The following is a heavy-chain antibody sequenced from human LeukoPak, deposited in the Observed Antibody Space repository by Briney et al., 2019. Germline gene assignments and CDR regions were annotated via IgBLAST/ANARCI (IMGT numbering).Heavy chain of an antibody. CDR1: GGSISSGDYY. V-gene: IGHV4-30-4*01. CDR3: ARDVGFDWYGPGAFDI. D-gene: IGHD3-9*01. Sequence: PSETLSLTCTVSGGSISSGDYYWSWIRQPPGKGLEWIGYIYYSGSTYYNPSLKSRVTISVDTSKNQFSLKLSSVTAADTAVYYCARDVGFDWYGPGAFDIWGQGTMVTVSS. CDR2: IYYSGST. J-gene: IGHJ3*02.